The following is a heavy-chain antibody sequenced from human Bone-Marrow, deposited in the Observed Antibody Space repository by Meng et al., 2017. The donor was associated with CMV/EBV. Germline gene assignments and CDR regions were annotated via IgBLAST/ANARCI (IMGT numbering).Heavy chain of an antibody. D-gene: IGHD3-10*01. CDR3: ARIRGGARKYYYYYYGMDV. CDR1: GYSISSGYY. V-gene: IGHV4-38-2*02. CDR2: IYHSGST. Sequence: GSLRLSCTVSGYSISSGYYWGWIRQPPGKGLEWIGSIYHSGSTYYNPSLKSRVTISVDTSKNQFSLKLSSVTAADTAVYYCARIRGGARKYYYYYYGMDVWGQGTTVTFYS. J-gene: IGHJ6*02.